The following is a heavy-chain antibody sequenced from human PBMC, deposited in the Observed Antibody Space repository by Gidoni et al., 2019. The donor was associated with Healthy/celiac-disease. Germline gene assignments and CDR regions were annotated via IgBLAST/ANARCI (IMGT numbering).Heavy chain of an antibody. CDR2: ISYDGSNK. CDR3: ARDAGCLGTSGGCSSLDY. J-gene: IGHJ4*02. Sequence: GGGVVQPGRSLRLSCAASGFTFSSYAMHWVRQAPGKGLEWVAVISYDGSNKYYADSVKGRFTISRDNSKNTLYLQMNSLRAEDTAVYYCARDAGCLGTSGGCSSLDYWGQGTLVTVSS. D-gene: IGHD6-13*01. CDR1: GFTFSSYA. V-gene: IGHV3-30-3*01.